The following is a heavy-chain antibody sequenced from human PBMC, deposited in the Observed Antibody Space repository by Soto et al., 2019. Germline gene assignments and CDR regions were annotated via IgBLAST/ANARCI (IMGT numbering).Heavy chain of an antibody. V-gene: IGHV3-33*01. D-gene: IGHD6-19*01. J-gene: IGHJ4*02. Sequence: GGSLRLSCAASGFTFSSYGMHWVRQAPGKGLEWVAVIWYDGSNKYYTDSVKGRFTISRDNSKNTLYLQMNSLRAEDTAVYYCAREPRRIAVAGTLDYWGQGTLVTVSS. CDR2: IWYDGSNK. CDR3: AREPRRIAVAGTLDY. CDR1: GFTFSSYG.